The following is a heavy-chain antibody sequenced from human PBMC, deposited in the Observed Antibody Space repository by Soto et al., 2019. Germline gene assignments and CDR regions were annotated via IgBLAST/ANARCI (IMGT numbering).Heavy chain of an antibody. V-gene: IGHV3-30*18. CDR1: GFTFSSYG. CDR3: ANPRYGSGKWRFGY. CDR2: ISYDGSNK. D-gene: IGHD3-10*01. J-gene: IGHJ4*02. Sequence: GGSLRLSCAASGFTFSSYGMHWVRQAPGKGLEWVAVISYDGSNKYYADSVKGRFTISRDNSKNTLYLQMNSLRAEDTAVYYCANPRYGSGKWRFGYWGQGPLVTVA.